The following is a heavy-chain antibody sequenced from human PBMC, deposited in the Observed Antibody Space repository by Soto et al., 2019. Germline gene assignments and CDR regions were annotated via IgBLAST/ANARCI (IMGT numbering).Heavy chain of an antibody. D-gene: IGHD3-10*01. V-gene: IGHV3-15*01. J-gene: IGHJ6*01. CDR3: VTDRGGGMDV. CDR1: GFTFSDAW. Sequence: EVQLVESGGGMVMPGGSLRLCCAASGFTFSDAWMTWIRQAPGKGLQCVGRIKGKIDGETTDYAAPVKGRFTISRDDSKNTLYLQMNSLKVEDTAMYYCVTDRGGGMDVWGQGTTVTVSS. CDR2: IKGKIDGETT.